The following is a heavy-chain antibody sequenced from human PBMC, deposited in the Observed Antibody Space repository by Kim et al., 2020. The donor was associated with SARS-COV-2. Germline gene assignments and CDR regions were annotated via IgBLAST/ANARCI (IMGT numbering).Heavy chain of an antibody. Sequence: GGSLRLSCAASGFTFSSYSMNWVRQAPGKGLEWVSSISSSSSYIYYADSVKGRFTISRDNAKNSLYLQMNSLRAEDTAVYYCARVRTAMAGGGMDVWGQGTTVTVSS. CDR3: ARVRTAMAGGGMDV. J-gene: IGHJ6*02. CDR1: GFTFSSYS. CDR2: ISSSSSYI. V-gene: IGHV3-21*01. D-gene: IGHD5-18*01.